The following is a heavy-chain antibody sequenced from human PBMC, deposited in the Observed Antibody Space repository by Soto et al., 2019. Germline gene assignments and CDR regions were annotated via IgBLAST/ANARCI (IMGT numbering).Heavy chain of an antibody. CDR2: IKPDASEQ. CDR3: ARTGPYSSSSGVLG. CDR1: GFSFSSFW. D-gene: IGHD6-6*01. V-gene: IGHV3-7*01. J-gene: IGHJ4*02. Sequence: GGSLRLSCVASGFSFSSFWMTWVRQAPGKGLEWVANIKPDASEQYYVDSVKGRFTISRDNARNSLYLQMNSLRAEDTAVYYCARTGPYSSSSGVLGWGQGTLVTVSS.